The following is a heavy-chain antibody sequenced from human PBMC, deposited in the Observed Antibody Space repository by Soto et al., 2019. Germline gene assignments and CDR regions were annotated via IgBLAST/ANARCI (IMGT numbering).Heavy chain of an antibody. CDR1: GYTLTTYY. Sequence: ASVKFSSNSPGYTLTTYYIHWVRQAPGQGLEWMGIINPSGGTTSYVHKFQGRVTMTRDTSTSTVYMELSSLRSEDTAVYYCARGYFDSWGQGNLVTVSS. J-gene: IGHJ4*02. V-gene: IGHV1-46*01. CDR2: INPSGGTT. CDR3: ARGYFDS.